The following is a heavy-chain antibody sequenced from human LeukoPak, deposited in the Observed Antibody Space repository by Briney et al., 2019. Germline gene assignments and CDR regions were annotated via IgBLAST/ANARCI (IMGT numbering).Heavy chain of an antibody. CDR2: ISSGSTI. Sequence: GGSLRLSCAASGFTFSSYEMNWVRQAPGKGLEWVSYISSGSTIYYADSVKGRFTISRDNAKNSLYLQMNSLRAEDTAVYYCAREAYYYDSSGYCPDNAFDIWGQGTMVTVSS. D-gene: IGHD3-22*01. CDR1: GFTFSSYE. CDR3: AREAYYYDSSGYCPDNAFDI. V-gene: IGHV3-48*03. J-gene: IGHJ3*02.